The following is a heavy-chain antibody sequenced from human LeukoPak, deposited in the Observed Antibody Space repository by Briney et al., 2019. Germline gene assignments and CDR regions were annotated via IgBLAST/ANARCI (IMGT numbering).Heavy chain of an antibody. J-gene: IGHJ2*01. V-gene: IGHV4-61*02. Sequence: SQTLSLTXTVSGGSISSGSYYWSWIRQPAGKGLEWIGRIYTSGSTNYNPSLKSRVTISVDTSKNQFSLKLSSVTAADTAVYYCAREDYYDSSGYYWYFDLWGRGTLVTVSS. CDR1: GGSISSGSYY. CDR3: AREDYYDSSGYYWYFDL. D-gene: IGHD3-22*01. CDR2: IYTSGST.